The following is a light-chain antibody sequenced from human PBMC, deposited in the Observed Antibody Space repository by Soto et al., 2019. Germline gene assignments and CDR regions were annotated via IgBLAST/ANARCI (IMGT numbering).Light chain of an antibody. CDR3: CSYAGRYTWV. CDR1: SSDVGGYNY. CDR2: EVN. Sequence: QSVLTQPPSASGSPGQSVAISCTGTSSDVGGYNYVSWYQQHPGKAPKLMIYEVNKRPSGVPDRFSGSKSGNTASLTVSGLQAEDEADYYCCSYAGRYTWVFGGGTKLTVL. V-gene: IGLV2-8*01. J-gene: IGLJ3*02.